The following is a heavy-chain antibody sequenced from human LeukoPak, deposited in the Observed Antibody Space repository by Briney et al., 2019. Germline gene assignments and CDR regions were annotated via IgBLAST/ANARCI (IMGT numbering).Heavy chain of an antibody. Sequence: SVKVSCKASGGTFSSYAISWVRQAPGQGLEWMGGIIPIFGTASYAQKFQGRVTITADESTSTAYMELSSLRSEDTAVYYCARQTPMVRGVIQYPLPYYFDYWGQGTLVTVSS. CDR2: IIPIFGTA. CDR3: ARQTPMVRGVIQYPLPYYFDY. CDR1: GGTFSSYA. V-gene: IGHV1-69*13. J-gene: IGHJ4*02. D-gene: IGHD3-10*01.